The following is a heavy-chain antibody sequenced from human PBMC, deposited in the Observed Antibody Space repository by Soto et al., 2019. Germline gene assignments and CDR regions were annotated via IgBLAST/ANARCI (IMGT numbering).Heavy chain of an antibody. CDR2: ISGQIAKT. J-gene: IGHJ4*02. CDR3: ARGPPSGSFSLTPRY. D-gene: IGHD1-26*01. Sequence: QVQLVQSGPEVKKPGASVKVSCKASGYSFHNFGIIWVRQAPGQGLEWMGWISGQIAKTNYAQKFQGKVTMTTDTSTSTDYMELTTLTSDDTAMYYCARGPPSGSFSLTPRYWGQGTLVTVSS. V-gene: IGHV1-18*04. CDR1: GYSFHNFG.